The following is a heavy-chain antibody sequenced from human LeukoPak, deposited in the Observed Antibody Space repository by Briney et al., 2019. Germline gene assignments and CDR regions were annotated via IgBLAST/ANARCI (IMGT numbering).Heavy chain of an antibody. D-gene: IGHD2-15*01. CDR2: IYPGDSDT. V-gene: IGHV5-51*01. CDR1: GYSFTSYW. J-gene: IGHJ3*02. CDR3: AVRRSLYCSGGSCCDAFDI. Sequence: GESLKISCKGSGYSFTSYWIGWVRQMPGKGLEWMGIIYPGDSDTRYSPSFQGQVTISADKSISTAYLQWSSLKASDTAMYYCAVRRSLYCSGGSCCDAFDIWGQGTMVTVSS.